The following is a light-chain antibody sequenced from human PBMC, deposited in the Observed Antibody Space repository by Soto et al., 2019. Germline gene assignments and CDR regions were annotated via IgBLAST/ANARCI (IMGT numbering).Light chain of an antibody. J-gene: IGLJ1*01. CDR1: SSDVGGYNY. V-gene: IGLV2-8*01. CDR3: NSYAGSNNLGV. CDR2: EVS. Sequence: QSALTQPPSASGSPGQSVTISCTGTSSDVGGYNYVSWYQHHPGKAPKRMIYEVSKRPSGVPDRFSGSKSGNTASLTVSGLQAEDEADYYCNSYAGSNNLGVFGTGTKVTVL.